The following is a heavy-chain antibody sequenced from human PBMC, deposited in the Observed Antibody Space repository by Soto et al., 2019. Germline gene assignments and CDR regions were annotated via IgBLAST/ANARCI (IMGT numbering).Heavy chain of an antibody. D-gene: IGHD4-17*01. J-gene: IGHJ4*02. V-gene: IGHV4-34*01. CDR2: INHSGST. CDR3: ARASMTTVTKWLDY. CDR1: GGSFSGYY. Sequence: QVQLQQWGAGLLKPSETLSLTCAVYGGSFSGYYWSWIRQPPGKGLEWIGEINHSGSTNYNPSLKIRVTISVDTSKNQFSLKLSSVTAADTAVYYCARASMTTVTKWLDYWGQGTLVTVSS.